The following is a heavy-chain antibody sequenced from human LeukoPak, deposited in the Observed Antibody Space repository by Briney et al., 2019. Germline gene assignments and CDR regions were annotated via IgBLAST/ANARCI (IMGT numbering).Heavy chain of an antibody. CDR3: ARVKAVFVGDVRRSLPRELDY. CDR2: FYSGGRT. D-gene: IGHD3-16*02. Sequence: GESLRLSCAAAGFSVSSNYMSWVRQAPGKGLEWVSVFYSGGRTYYADFVKGRFTISRDSSKNTVDLQMDSLRADDTATYYCARVKAVFVGDVRRSLPRELDYRGQGVLVIVSS. CDR1: GFSVSSNY. V-gene: IGHV3-66*01. J-gene: IGHJ4*02.